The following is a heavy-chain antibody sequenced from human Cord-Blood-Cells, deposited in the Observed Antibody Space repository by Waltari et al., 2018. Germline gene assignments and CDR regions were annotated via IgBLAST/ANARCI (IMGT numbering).Heavy chain of an antibody. V-gene: IGHV3-30-3*01. CDR1: GFTFSSYA. Sequence: QVQLVESGGGGVQPGRSLRLSCAASGFTFSSYAMHWVRQAPGKGLEWVAVISYDGSNKYYADSVKGRFTISRDNSKNTLYLQMNSLRAEDTAVYYCVREGATGGFDYWGQGTLVTVSS. J-gene: IGHJ4*02. CDR3: VREGATGGFDY. CDR2: ISYDGSNK. D-gene: IGHD1-26*01.